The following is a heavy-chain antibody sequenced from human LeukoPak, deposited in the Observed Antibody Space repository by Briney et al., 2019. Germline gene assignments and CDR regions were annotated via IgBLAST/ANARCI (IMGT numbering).Heavy chain of an antibody. CDR2: INPNSGGT. Sequence: ASVTVSCKASGYTFTGYYMHWVRQAPGQGLEWMGWINPNSGGTNYAQKFQGRVTMTRDTSISTAYMELSRLRSDDTAVYYCASFLPDIVVVPAAIGYYGMDVWGQGTTVTVSS. CDR3: ASFLPDIVVVPAAIGYYGMDV. J-gene: IGHJ6*02. D-gene: IGHD2-2*02. V-gene: IGHV1-2*02. CDR1: GYTFTGYY.